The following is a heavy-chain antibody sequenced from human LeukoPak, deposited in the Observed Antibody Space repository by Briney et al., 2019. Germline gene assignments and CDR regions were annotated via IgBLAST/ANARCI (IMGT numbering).Heavy chain of an antibody. D-gene: IGHD3-22*01. CDR1: GFTFSSYD. CDR3: AKVMEDSAGYYGNYYYYGMDV. V-gene: IGHV3-30*18. J-gene: IGHJ6*02. Sequence: GGSLRLSCAASGFTFSSYDMHWVRQAPGKGLEWVAVISHDGNDRYYADSVKGRFTVSRDHSMSTLYLQMNSLRAEDTAVYYCAKVMEDSAGYYGNYYYYGMDVWGQGTTVTVSS. CDR2: ISHDGNDR.